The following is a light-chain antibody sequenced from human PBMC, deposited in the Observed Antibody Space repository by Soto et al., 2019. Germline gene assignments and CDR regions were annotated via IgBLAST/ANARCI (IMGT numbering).Light chain of an antibody. CDR2: DAS. Sequence: EIVLTQSQATLSLSPGERATLSCRASQSVSSYLAWYQQKPGQAPRLLIYDASNRATGIPARFSGSGSGTDFTLTISSLEPEDFAVYYCQQRSNWPPLTFGGGNKVEIK. CDR3: QQRSNWPPLT. V-gene: IGKV3-11*01. J-gene: IGKJ4*01. CDR1: QSVSSY.